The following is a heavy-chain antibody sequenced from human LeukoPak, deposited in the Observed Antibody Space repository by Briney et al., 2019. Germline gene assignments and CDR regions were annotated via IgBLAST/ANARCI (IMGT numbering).Heavy chain of an antibody. CDR1: GFTFSSYS. V-gene: IGHV3-21*01. CDR2: ISSSSSYI. D-gene: IGHD1-14*01. CDR3: ARGPQPGLDY. Sequence: GGSLRLSCPASGFTFSSYSMNWVRQAPGKGLEWVSSISSSSSYIYYADSVKGRFTISRDNAKNSLYLQMNSQRAEDTAVYYCARGPQPGLDYWGQGTLVTVSS. J-gene: IGHJ4*02.